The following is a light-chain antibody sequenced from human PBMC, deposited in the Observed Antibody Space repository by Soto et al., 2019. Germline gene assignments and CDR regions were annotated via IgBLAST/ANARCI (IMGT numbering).Light chain of an antibody. J-gene: IGKJ5*01. CDR2: GAS. CDR3: QQYDNSPIT. Sequence: EIVLTQSPGTLSLSPGERATLSCRASQSVSSSFLAWYQQKPGQAPRLLIYGASSRATGIPDRFSGTGSETDFTLTISRLEPEDFAVYYCQQYDNSPITFGQGTQLEIK. CDR1: QSVSSSF. V-gene: IGKV3-20*01.